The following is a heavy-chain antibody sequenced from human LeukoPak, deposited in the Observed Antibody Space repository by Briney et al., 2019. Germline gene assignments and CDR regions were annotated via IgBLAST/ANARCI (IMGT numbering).Heavy chain of an antibody. CDR1: GYSISSGYY. J-gene: IGHJ4*02. CDR2: IYYIGST. Sequence: PSETLSLTCTVSGYSISSGYYWGWVRQPPGKGLEWIGSIYYIGSTHYNPSLKRRVTISVDTSKNQFSLKLNSVTAADTALYFCARDDTYFYGSSGHGFDFWGQGTLVTVSS. V-gene: IGHV4-38-2*02. D-gene: IGHD3-22*01. CDR3: ARDDTYFYGSSGHGFDF.